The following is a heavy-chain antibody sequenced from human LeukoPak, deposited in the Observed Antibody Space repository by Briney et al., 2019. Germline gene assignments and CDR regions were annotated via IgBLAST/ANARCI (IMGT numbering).Heavy chain of an antibody. CDR1: GGSISSYY. CDR2: INHSGST. CDR3: ARSSYYYGSSGSFDP. J-gene: IGHJ5*02. D-gene: IGHD3-22*01. V-gene: IGHV4-34*01. Sequence: TSETLSLTCTVSGGSISSYYWSWIRQPPGKGLEWIGEINHSGSTNYNPSLKSRVTISVDTSKNQFSLKLSSVTAADTAVYYCARSSYYYGSSGSFDPWGQGTLVTVSS.